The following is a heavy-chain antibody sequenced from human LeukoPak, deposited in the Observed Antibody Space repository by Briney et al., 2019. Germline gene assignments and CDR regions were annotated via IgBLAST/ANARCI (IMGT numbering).Heavy chain of an antibody. CDR3: ARDSGNYFSDY. CDR1: GFIFRSTW. J-gene: IGHJ4*02. V-gene: IGHV3-33*08. Sequence: PGGSLRLSCAASGFIFRSTWMSSVRQAPGKGLEWVAVLWYDGTNKYYADSVKGRFTISRDNSKNTLDLQMNSLRAEDTAVYYCARDSGNYFSDYWGQGTLVTVSS. D-gene: IGHD1-26*01. CDR2: LWYDGTNK.